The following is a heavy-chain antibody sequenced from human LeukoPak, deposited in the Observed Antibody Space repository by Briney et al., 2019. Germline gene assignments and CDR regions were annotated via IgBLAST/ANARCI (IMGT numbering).Heavy chain of an antibody. CDR3: ARRGQAAGSKGAFDY. J-gene: IGHJ4*02. CDR2: IDYSGTT. V-gene: IGHV4-39*01. D-gene: IGHD6-13*01. CDR1: GGSISSSSYY. Sequence: SETLSLTCTVSGGSISSSSYYWGWTRQPPGKGLEWIGSIDYSGTTYYNPSLKSRVTISVDTSKNQFSLKLSSVTAADTALYYCARRGQAAGSKGAFDYWGQGTLVTVSS.